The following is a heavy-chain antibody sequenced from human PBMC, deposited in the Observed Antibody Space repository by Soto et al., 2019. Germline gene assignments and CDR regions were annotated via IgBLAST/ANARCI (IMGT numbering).Heavy chain of an antibody. Sequence: QLQLQESGPGLVKPSETLSLTCTVSGGSISSSSYYWGWIRQPPGKGLEWIGSIYYSGSTYYNPSLKRRVTISVDTSKNQFSLKLSSVTAADTPVYYCARRLPPVSGGYDFDYWGQGTLVTVSS. CDR1: GGSISSSSYY. CDR3: ARRLPPVSGGYDFDY. D-gene: IGHD2-2*01. J-gene: IGHJ4*02. V-gene: IGHV4-39*01. CDR2: IYYSGST.